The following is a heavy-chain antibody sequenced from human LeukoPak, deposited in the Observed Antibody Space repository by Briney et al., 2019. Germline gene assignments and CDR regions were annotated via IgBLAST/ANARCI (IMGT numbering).Heavy chain of an antibody. CDR2: ISAYNGNT. Sequence: ASVKVSCKASGYTFTSYGISWVRQAPGQGLEWMGWISAYNGNTNYAQKFQGRVTMTRNTSISTAYMELSSLRSEDTAVYYCARGTYPTAFDYWGQGTLVTVSS. J-gene: IGHJ4*02. CDR3: ARGTYPTAFDY. V-gene: IGHV1-18*01. D-gene: IGHD5-18*01. CDR1: GYTFTSYG.